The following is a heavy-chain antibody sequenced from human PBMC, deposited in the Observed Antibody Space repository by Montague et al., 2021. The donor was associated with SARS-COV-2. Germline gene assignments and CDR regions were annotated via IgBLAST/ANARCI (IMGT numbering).Heavy chain of an antibody. CDR2: TYYRSKWYS. CDR1: GDSVSSNSFA. D-gene: IGHD6-19*01. CDR3: VRYSGWFYFDF. Sequence: CAISGDSVSSNSFAWSWIRQSPSRGLEWLGRTYYRSKWYSDYAPSLRGRLTVNPDASKNEFSLELNYVTPEDTAVYYCVRYSGWFYFDFWGQGTLVTVSS. J-gene: IGHJ4*02. V-gene: IGHV6-1*01.